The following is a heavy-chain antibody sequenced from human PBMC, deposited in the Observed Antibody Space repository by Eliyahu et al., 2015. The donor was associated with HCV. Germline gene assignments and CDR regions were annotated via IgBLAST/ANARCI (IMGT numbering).Heavy chain of an antibody. V-gene: IGHV3-21*01. CDR1: GFTFTIYS. D-gene: IGHD3-10*01. CDR3: ARDRDDPRPEVLDL. J-gene: IGHJ5*02. CDR2: ISSSSSYK. Sequence: EVQLVESGGGPVKPGGSLRLSCVASGFTFTIYSMNWVRQAPGKGLEWVSSISSSSSYKYYADSVKGRFTISRDNAKNSLYLQMNSLRAEDTAMYYCARDRDDPRPEVLDLWGQGTLVTVSS.